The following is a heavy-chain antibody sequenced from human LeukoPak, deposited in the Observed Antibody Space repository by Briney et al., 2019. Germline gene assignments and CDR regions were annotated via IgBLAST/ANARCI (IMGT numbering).Heavy chain of an antibody. Sequence: GGSLTLSCAASGFTFSDYYMSWIRQAPGKGLERVSYISSSGSTIYYADSVKGRFTISRDNAKNSLYLQMNSLRAEDTAVYYCARVPHYYGSGSYSADYWGQGTLVTVSS. CDR1: GFTFSDYY. V-gene: IGHV3-11*01. J-gene: IGHJ4*02. CDR3: ARVPHYYGSGSYSADY. CDR2: ISSSGSTI. D-gene: IGHD3-10*01.